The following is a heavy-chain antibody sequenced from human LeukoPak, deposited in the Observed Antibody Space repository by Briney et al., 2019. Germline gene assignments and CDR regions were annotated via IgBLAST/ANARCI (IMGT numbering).Heavy chain of an antibody. J-gene: IGHJ4*02. Sequence: GSLRLSCAASGFTFDDYDMSWVRQAPGKGLEWVSNINWNGNYIGYAESVKGRFTISRDNAKNSLYLQMNSLRADDTAMYYCARGLMGGYPRFDYWAREPWSPSPQ. V-gene: IGHV3-20*04. D-gene: IGHD3-22*01. CDR1: GFTFDDYD. CDR3: ARGLMGGYPRFDY. CDR2: INWNGNYI.